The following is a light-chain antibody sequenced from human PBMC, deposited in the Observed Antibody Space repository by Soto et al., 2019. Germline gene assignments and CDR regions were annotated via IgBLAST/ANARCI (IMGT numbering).Light chain of an antibody. V-gene: IGKV3-15*01. CDR2: GAS. Sequence: EIVMTQSPATLSVSPGERATLSCRASQSVSSSLVWYQQKPGQAPRLLIYGASTRATGIPARFSGSGSGTEFTLTISSLQSEDSAVYYCQQYNNWPWTFGQGTKVESK. CDR3: QQYNNWPWT. J-gene: IGKJ1*01. CDR1: QSVSSS.